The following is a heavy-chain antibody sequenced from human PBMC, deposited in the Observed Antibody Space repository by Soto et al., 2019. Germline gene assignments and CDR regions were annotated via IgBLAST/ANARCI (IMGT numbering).Heavy chain of an antibody. CDR2: INSDGSNT. D-gene: IGHD3-10*01. J-gene: IGHJ4*02. Sequence: PGGSLRLSCATSGFTFSSYALHWVRQAPGKGLVWVARINSDGSNTSYADSVKGRFTISRDNAKNTLYLQMNSLRAEDTAVYYCARDAPITMVRGVIPDYWGQGTLVTVSS. CDR1: GFTFSSYA. V-gene: IGHV3-74*01. CDR3: ARDAPITMVRGVIPDY.